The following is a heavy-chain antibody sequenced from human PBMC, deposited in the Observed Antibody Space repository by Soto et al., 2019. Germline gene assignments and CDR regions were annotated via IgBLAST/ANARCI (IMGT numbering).Heavy chain of an antibody. CDR1: GFTFSSYG. D-gene: IGHD1-26*01. Sequence: GSLRLSCAASGFTFSSYGMHWVRQAPGKGLEWVAVIWYDGSNKYYADSVKGRFTISRDNSKNTLYQQMNSLRAEDTAVYYCAREGVGATTSFDYWGQGTLVTVSS. CDR2: IWYDGSNK. J-gene: IGHJ4*02. V-gene: IGHV3-33*01. CDR3: AREGVGATTSFDY.